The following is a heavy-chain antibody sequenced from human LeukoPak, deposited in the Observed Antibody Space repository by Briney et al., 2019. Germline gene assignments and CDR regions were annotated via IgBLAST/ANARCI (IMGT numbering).Heavy chain of an antibody. CDR1: GFTFNSYW. CDR2: IKSDGSTT. CDR3: AKVQIFGVAKGAFDI. Sequence: GGSLRLSCAASGFTFNSYWMHWVRHVPGKGLEWVSRIKSDGSTTTYADSVKGRFTVSRDNAKNTLYLQMNSLRAEDTAVYYCAKVQIFGVAKGAFDIWGQGTMVTVSS. D-gene: IGHD3-3*01. J-gene: IGHJ3*02. V-gene: IGHV3-74*01.